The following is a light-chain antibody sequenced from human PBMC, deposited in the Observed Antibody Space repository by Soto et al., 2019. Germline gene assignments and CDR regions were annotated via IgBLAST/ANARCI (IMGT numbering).Light chain of an antibody. V-gene: IGKV2-28*01. Sequence: DIVMTQSPLSLPVTPGEPASISCRSSQSLLHSDSYNYLDWYLQKPGQSPQLLIYLGSNRASGVPDRFSGSRAGKNFTLNISRVEAEDVGIYYCMQALQTPLTFGGGTKVEIK. J-gene: IGKJ4*01. CDR1: QSLLHSDSYNY. CDR3: MQALQTPLT. CDR2: LGS.